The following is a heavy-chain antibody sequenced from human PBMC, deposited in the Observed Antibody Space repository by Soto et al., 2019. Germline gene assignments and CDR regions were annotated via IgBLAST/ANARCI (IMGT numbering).Heavy chain of an antibody. CDR2: INAGNGNT. CDR1: GYTFTSYA. D-gene: IGHD1-26*01. V-gene: IGHV1-3*01. Sequence: ASVKVSCKASGYTFTSYAMHWVRQAPGQRLEWMGWINAGNGNTKYSQKFQGRVTITRDTSASTAYMELSSLRSEDTAVYYCARRFQVGNWFDPWGQGTLVTVSS. J-gene: IGHJ5*02. CDR3: ARRFQVGNWFDP.